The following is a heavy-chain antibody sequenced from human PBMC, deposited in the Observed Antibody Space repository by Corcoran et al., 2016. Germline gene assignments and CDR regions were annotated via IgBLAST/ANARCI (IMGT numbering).Heavy chain of an antibody. CDR1: GYSFTSYW. V-gene: IGHV5-51*01. D-gene: IGHD3-10*01. CDR2: IYPGDSDT. Sequence: EVQLVQSGAEVKKPGESLKISCKGSGYSFTSYWIGWVRQMPGKGLEWMGIIYPGDSDTRYSPSFQGQVTISADKSISTAYLQWSSLKASDTAMYDCARLMGSTMGSGSYYWFDPWGQGTLVTVSS. J-gene: IGHJ5*02. CDR3: ARLMGSTMGSGSYYWFDP.